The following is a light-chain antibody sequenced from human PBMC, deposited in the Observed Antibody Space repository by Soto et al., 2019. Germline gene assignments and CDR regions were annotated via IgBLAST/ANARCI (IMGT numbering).Light chain of an antibody. Sequence: DIHLTQSPSFLSASVGDRVTITCRPSQAVPNNMAWYQQKPGKPPKLLIYEESTLHSGVPSRFSGRKSGTQFTLTIDSLQHEDFATYYCQQVKTYPRTFGGRTKVEIK. CDR1: QAVPNN. V-gene: IGKV1-9*01. CDR2: EES. CDR3: QQVKTYPRT. J-gene: IGKJ4*01.